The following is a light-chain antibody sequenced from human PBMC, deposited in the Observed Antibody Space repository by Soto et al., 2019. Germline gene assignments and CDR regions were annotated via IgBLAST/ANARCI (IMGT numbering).Light chain of an antibody. CDR2: TAS. V-gene: IGKV1-39*01. Sequence: DIQMTQSPSSLSAFVGDRVTITCRASQNIDNYLNWYQQKPGRAPTLLINTASNLQSGFQSRLSGGGFGTDFTLTITSLQPEDSATYYCQQHYDGPRTFGQGTKVEIK. CDR3: QQHYDGPRT. J-gene: IGKJ1*01. CDR1: QNIDNY.